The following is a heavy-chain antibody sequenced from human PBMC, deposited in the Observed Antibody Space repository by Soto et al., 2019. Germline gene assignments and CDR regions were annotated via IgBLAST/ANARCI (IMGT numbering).Heavy chain of an antibody. CDR1: GLTFGSRA. CDR2: ITDTGGDA. D-gene: IGHD3-10*01. Sequence: GGTLRLSCVASGLTFGSRAMSWVRQAPGEGLQWVSTITDTGGDAKYADSVRGRFVISRDNSKKTLYLQMTSLTAEDSAMYFCARGSTDSYPGSRIFDFWGRGTLVTVSS. CDR3: ARGSTDSYPGSRIFDF. V-gene: IGHV3-23*01. J-gene: IGHJ4*02.